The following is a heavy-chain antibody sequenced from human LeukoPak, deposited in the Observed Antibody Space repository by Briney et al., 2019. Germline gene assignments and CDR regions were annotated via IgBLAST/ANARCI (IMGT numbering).Heavy chain of an antibody. CDR3: ANERDSGSKRKYLQH. CDR1: GFTFSSYA. J-gene: IGHJ1*01. V-gene: IGHV3-23*01. CDR2: ISGSGGST. D-gene: IGHD6-19*01. Sequence: GGSLRLSCAASGFTFSSYAMSWVRQAPGKGLEWVSAISGSGGSTYYADSVKGRFTISRDNSKNTLYLQMNILRAEDTAVYYCANERDSGSKRKYLQHWGQGTLVTVSS.